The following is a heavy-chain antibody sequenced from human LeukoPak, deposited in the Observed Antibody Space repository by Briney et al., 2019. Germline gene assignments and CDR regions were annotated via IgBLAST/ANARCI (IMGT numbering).Heavy chain of an antibody. CDR1: GGSINSRPYS. Sequence: SETLSLTCTVSGGSINSRPYSWGWIRQPPGKGLEWLGSFYYSGSTYYKPSLKSRVTISVDTSKNQFSLKLSSVTAADTAVYYCARLVVSSWYHEVLLGRDYWGQGALVTVSS. D-gene: IGHD6-13*01. J-gene: IGHJ4*02. V-gene: IGHV4-39*01. CDR2: FYYSGST. CDR3: ARLVVSSWYHEVLLGRDY.